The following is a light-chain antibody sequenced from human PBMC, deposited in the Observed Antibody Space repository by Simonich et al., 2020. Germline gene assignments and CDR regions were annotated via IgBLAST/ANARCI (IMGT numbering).Light chain of an antibody. CDR2: EDS. CDR1: ALPKKY. J-gene: IGLJ3*02. V-gene: IGLV3-10*01. CDR3: YSTDSSGNHRV. Sequence: SYELTQPPSVSVSPGQTARITCSGDALPKKYAYWYQQKSGQAPVLVIYEDSKRPSEVPERFSGSRSGTMATLTISGGQVEDEADYYCYSTDSSGNHRVFGGGTKLTVL.